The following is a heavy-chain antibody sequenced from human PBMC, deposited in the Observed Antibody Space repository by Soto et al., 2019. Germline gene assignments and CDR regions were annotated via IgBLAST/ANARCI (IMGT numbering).Heavy chain of an antibody. CDR1: GYSIISPSYY. CDR3: ARRQFNWFDP. D-gene: IGHD4-4*01. V-gene: IGHV4-61*03. Sequence: PSETLSITCILSGYSIISPSYYWSWIRQPPGKGLEGIGYIYYSGSTNYNPSHKSRVTISVDTTKNPFSLKLSSVTAAAPAVYYCARRQFNWFDPWGQGTLVTVSS. CDR2: IYYSGST. J-gene: IGHJ5*02.